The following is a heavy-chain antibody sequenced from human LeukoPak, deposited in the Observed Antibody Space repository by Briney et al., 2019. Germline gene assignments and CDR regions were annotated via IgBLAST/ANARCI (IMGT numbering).Heavy chain of an antibody. D-gene: IGHD3-3*01. CDR1: RVTFSSYW. V-gene: IGHV3-7*04. CDR2: INQDGSEK. J-gene: IGHJ5*02. CDR3: ARALFGVVNWFDP. Sequence: PGGSLRLSCAASRVTFSSYWMSWVRQAPGKGLEWVANINQDGSEKYYVDSVKGRFTISRDNAKNSLYLQMNSLRAEDTAVYYCARALFGVVNWFDPWGQGTLVTVSS.